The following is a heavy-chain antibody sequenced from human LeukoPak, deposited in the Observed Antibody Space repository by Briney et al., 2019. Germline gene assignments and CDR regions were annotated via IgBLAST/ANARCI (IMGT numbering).Heavy chain of an antibody. D-gene: IGHD6-13*01. J-gene: IGHJ4*02. CDR1: GYIFTGYY. Sequence: ASVKVSCKASGYIFTGYYLHWVRQAPGQGLEWMGLINPNSGDTNYAQKFQGRVTMTRDTSISTTYMEVSRLRSDDTAVYYCARAHSSSWYSFDYWGQGTLVTVSS. CDR3: ARAHSSSWYSFDY. V-gene: IGHV1-2*02. CDR2: INPNSGDT.